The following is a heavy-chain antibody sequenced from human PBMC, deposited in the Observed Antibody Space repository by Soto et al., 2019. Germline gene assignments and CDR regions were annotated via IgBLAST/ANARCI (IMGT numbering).Heavy chain of an antibody. CDR1: GFTFSSYA. Sequence: PGESLKISCAASGFTFSSYAMSWVRQAPEKGLEWVSAISGSGGSTYYADSVKGRFTISRDNSKNTLYLQMNSLRAEDTAVYYCAKDCSGGSCYGEFDYWGQGTLVTVSS. CDR3: AKDCSGGSCYGEFDY. D-gene: IGHD2-15*01. J-gene: IGHJ4*02. V-gene: IGHV3-23*01. CDR2: ISGSGGST.